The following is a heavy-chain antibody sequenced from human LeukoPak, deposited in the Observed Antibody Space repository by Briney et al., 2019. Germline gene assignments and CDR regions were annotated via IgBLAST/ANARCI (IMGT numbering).Heavy chain of an antibody. J-gene: IGHJ4*02. V-gene: IGHV1-46*01. D-gene: IGHD2-15*01. Sequence: ASVKVSCKASGYTXSTYYMHWVRQAPGQGLEWMGVIDPSGGSTNYARKFQGRVTMTSDTSTSTVYMELSSLRSEDTAVYYCARGFCSGGSCYSYDYWGQGTLVTVSS. CDR3: ARGFCSGGSCYSYDY. CDR2: IDPSGGST. CDR1: GYTXSTYY.